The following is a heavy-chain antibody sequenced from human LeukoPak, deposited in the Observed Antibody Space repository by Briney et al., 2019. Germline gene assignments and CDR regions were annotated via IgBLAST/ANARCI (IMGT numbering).Heavy chain of an antibody. CDR3: ARGSYGSGSYFVRDAFDI. CDR2: ISSSSTTI. CDR1: GFTFSSHS. D-gene: IGHD3-10*01. J-gene: IGHJ3*02. Sequence: PGGSLRLSCAASGFTFSSHSMNWVRQAPGKGLEWISYISSSSTTIYYADSVKGRFTVSRDNAKNSLYLQMNSLRAEDTAVYYCARGSYGSGSYFVRDAFDIWGQGTMVTLSS. V-gene: IGHV3-48*04.